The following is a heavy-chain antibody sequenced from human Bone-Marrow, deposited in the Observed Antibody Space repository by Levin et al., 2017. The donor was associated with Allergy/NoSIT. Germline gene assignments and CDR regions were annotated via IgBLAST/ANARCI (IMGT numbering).Heavy chain of an antibody. V-gene: IGHV4-39*01. J-gene: IGHJ4*02. D-gene: IGHD1-26*01. CDR1: GGSIRSGNYY. Sequence: SETLSLTCTVSGGSIRSGNYYWGWVRQSPGKGLEWIGSIHFSGSAYDNPSLKSRVTMSVDTSKNLFSLTLRSLTAADTAVYYCVRPVVGTMGPFGLWGQGTLVTVSS. CDR3: VRPVVGTMGPFGL. CDR2: IHFSGSA.